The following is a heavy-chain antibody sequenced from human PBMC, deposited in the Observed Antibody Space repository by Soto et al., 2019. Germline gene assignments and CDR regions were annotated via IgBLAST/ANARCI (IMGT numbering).Heavy chain of an antibody. V-gene: IGHV3-33*01. CDR2: IWYDGSNK. CDR1: GFTFSSYG. D-gene: IGHD3-22*01. CDR3: ARDGNYCDSSGYYSDAFDI. Sequence: QVQLVESGGGVVQPGRSLRLSCAASGFTFSSYGMHWVRQAPGKGLEWVAVIWYDGSNKYYADSVKGRFTISRDNSKNTLYLQMNSLRADDTAVYYCARDGNYCDSSGYYSDAFDIWGQGTMVTVSS. J-gene: IGHJ3*02.